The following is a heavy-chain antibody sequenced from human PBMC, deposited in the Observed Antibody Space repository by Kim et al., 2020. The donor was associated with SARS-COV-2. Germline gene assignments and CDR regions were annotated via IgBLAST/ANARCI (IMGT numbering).Heavy chain of an antibody. Sequence: GGSLRLSCAASGFTFSSYGMHWVRQAPGKGLEWVAVISYDGSNKYYADSVKGRFTISRDNSKNTLYLQMNSLRAEDTAVYYCAKDGEELLWFGELLPHWGQGTLVTVSS. CDR3: AKDGEELLWFGELLPH. V-gene: IGHV3-30*18. CDR1: GFTFSSYG. J-gene: IGHJ4*02. D-gene: IGHD3-10*01. CDR2: ISYDGSNK.